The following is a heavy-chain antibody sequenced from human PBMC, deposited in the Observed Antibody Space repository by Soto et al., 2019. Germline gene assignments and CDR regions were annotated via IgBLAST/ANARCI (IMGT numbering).Heavy chain of an antibody. CDR3: AKEDTSSGSLDY. Sequence: GGSLRLSCAASGFPFGENAMSWVRQAPGKGLEWVSGISDSGATTYYADSVRGRFTISRDNPKNTLYLQMKSLRAEDSASYYCAKEDTSSGSLDYWGQGALVTVSS. V-gene: IGHV3-23*01. CDR2: ISDSGATT. CDR1: GFPFGENA. D-gene: IGHD6-19*01. J-gene: IGHJ4*02.